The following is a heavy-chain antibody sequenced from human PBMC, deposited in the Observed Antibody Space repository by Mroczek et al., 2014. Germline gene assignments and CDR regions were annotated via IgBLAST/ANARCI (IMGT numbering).Heavy chain of an antibody. Sequence: QVQLVQSGGGVVQPGRSLRLSCAASGFTFSSYGMHWVRQAPGKGLEWVAVIWYDGSNKYYADSVKGRFTISRDNSKNTLYLQMNSLRAEDTAVYYCARASIAAAEFDYWGQGTLVTVSS. CDR1: GFTFSSYG. CDR2: IWYDGSNK. CDR3: ARASIAAAEFDY. J-gene: IGHJ4*02. V-gene: IGHV3-33*01. D-gene: IGHD6-13*01.